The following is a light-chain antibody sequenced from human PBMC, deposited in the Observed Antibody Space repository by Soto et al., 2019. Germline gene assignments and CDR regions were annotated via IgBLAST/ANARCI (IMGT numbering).Light chain of an antibody. CDR3: HSHSISSSLPV. J-gene: IGLJ1*01. CDR2: DVN. Sequence: QSALTQPASVSGSPGQSITISCAGTSSDVGGHNYVSWYQQHPGKAPKLIIYDVNNRPSGVSNRFSGSKSGNTASLTISGLQAEDEADYFCHSHSISSSLPVFGTGTKLTVL. CDR1: SSDVGGHNY. V-gene: IGLV2-14*03.